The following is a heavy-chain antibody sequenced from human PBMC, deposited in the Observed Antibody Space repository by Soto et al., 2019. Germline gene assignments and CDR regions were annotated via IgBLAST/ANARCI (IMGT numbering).Heavy chain of an antibody. V-gene: IGHV1-58*01. CDR1: GFTFTSSA. J-gene: IGHJ6*02. Sequence: SVKVSCKASGFTFTSSAVQWVRQARGQRLEWIGWIVVGSGKTNYAQKIQERVTITRDMSTSTAYMELSSLRSEDTAVYYCAAAPMTTVTTDKTYYYGMDVWGQGTTVTVSS. D-gene: IGHD4-17*01. CDR2: IVVGSGKT. CDR3: AAAPMTTVTTDKTYYYGMDV.